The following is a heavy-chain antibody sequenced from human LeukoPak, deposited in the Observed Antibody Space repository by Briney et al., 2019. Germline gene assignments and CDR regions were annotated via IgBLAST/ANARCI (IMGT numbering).Heavy chain of an antibody. CDR2: ISPTGDST. Sequence: GASVKVSCKASGYTFNSYYMHWVRQAPGQGLKWVGLISPTGDSTNYAQTFRGRVTMTRDTSTNTVYMDLSSLRSEDTAVYYCAREASGGYFDYWGQGTLVIVSS. CDR3: AREASGGYFDY. CDR1: GYTFNSYY. J-gene: IGHJ4*02. D-gene: IGHD4-23*01. V-gene: IGHV1-46*02.